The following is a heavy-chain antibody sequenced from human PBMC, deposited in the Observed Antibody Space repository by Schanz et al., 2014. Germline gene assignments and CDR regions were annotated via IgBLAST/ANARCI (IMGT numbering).Heavy chain of an antibody. V-gene: IGHV3-23*04. J-gene: IGHJ4*02. CDR3: ARERPRKGDFDY. CDR2: ISGSGDNT. D-gene: IGHD1-26*01. Sequence: EVQLVESGGGLVQPGGSLRLSCAASGLTFSNHAMSWVRQAPGKGLEWVSAISGSGDNTFYADSVRGRFTISRDNSRNTLYLQMNSLRAEDTAVYYCARERPRKGDFDYWGQGTLVTVSS. CDR1: GLTFSNHA.